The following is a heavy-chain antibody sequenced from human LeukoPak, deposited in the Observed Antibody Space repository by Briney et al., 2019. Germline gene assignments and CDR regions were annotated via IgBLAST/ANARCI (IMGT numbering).Heavy chain of an antibody. Sequence: GGSLRLSCAVSGITLSNYGMSWVRQAPGKGRDWVAGISGSGGSTNYADSVKGRFTISRDNHKNTLYLQMNILRAEDTAVYFCAKRGVVIRVILVGFHKEAYYFDSWGQGALVTVSS. J-gene: IGHJ4*02. CDR1: GITLSNYG. CDR3: AKRGVVIRVILVGFHKEAYYFDS. CDR2: ISGSGGST. D-gene: IGHD3-22*01. V-gene: IGHV3-23*01.